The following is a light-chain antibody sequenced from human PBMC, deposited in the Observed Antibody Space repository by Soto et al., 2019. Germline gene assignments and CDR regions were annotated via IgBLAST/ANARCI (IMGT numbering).Light chain of an antibody. Sequence: QSALTQPASVSGSPGQSITISCTGTSSDVGGYDYVSWYQQHPGKAPKLMIFDVSNRPSGVSNRFACSKSGSTASLTISGFLVEVEGVYNCSSFTSSPTRVFAVGTTLTVL. CDR3: SSFTSSPTRV. V-gene: IGLV2-14*03. CDR1: SSDVGGYDY. J-gene: IGLJ2*01. CDR2: DVS.